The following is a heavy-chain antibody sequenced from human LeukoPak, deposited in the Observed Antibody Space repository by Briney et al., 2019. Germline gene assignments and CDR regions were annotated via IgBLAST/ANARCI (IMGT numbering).Heavy chain of an antibody. J-gene: IGHJ4*02. CDR1: GFTFSSYA. CDR3: AKSSTYSGSLIDY. D-gene: IGHD1-26*01. Sequence: GGSLRLSCAASGFTFSSYAMSWVRQAPGKGLEWVSSISGSGGSTYYADSVKGRFTISRDNSKNTLYLQVNSLRGEDTAVYYCAKSSTYSGSLIDYWGQGTLVSVSS. V-gene: IGHV3-23*01. CDR2: ISGSGGST.